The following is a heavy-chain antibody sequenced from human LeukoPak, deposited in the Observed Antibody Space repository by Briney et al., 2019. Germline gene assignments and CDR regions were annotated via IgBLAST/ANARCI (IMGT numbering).Heavy chain of an antibody. CDR1: GFTFSSYN. Sequence: GGSLRLSCAASGFTFSSYNMNWVRQAPGKGLEWVSSISSSSSYIYYADSVKGRFTISRDNAKNSLYLQMNSLRAEDTAVYYCARDRSSGYYFDYWGQGTLVTVSS. CDR2: ISSSSSYI. CDR3: ARDRSSGYYFDY. D-gene: IGHD3-22*01. J-gene: IGHJ4*02. V-gene: IGHV3-21*01.